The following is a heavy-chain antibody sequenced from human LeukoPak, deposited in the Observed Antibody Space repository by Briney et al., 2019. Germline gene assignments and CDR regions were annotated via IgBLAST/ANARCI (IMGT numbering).Heavy chain of an antibody. V-gene: IGHV6-1*01. CDR2: TYYRSKWYN. D-gene: IGHD1-1*01. J-gene: IGHJ3*02. Sequence: PSQTLSLTCAISGDSVSSNTAAWNWIRQSPSRGLEWLGRTYYRSKWYNDYAVSVRGRITVNPDTSKNEFSLQLNSVTPEDTAVYYCVRDGQLGYDALDIWGQGTLVTVSS. CDR1: GDSVSSNTAA. CDR3: VRDGQLGYDALDI.